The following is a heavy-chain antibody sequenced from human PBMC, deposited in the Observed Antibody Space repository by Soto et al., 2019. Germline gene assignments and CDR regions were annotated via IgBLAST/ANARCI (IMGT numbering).Heavy chain of an antibody. CDR2: IYTGGST. CDR3: ARVSTTAKTFDY. V-gene: IGHV3-53*01. J-gene: IGHJ4*02. CDR1: GFTVGSSY. Sequence: PGGSLRLSCTNSGFTVGSSYTSWVRQAPGRGLEWVSVIYTGGSTYYADSVKGRFTISRDNSKNTLYLQMHSLRAEDTALYYCARVSTTAKTFDYWGQGTLVTVSS.